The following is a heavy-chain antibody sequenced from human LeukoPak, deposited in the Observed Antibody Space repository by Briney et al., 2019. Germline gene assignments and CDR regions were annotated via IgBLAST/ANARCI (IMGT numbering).Heavy chain of an antibody. CDR3: AREGVDIVVVPAAVHIDY. CDR1: GYTFTGYY. V-gene: IGHV1-2*02. CDR2: INPNSGGT. J-gene: IGHJ4*02. Sequence: EASVKVSCKASGYTFTGYYMHWVRQAPGQGLEWMGWINPNSGGTNYAQKFQGRVTMTRDTSISTAYMELSRLRSDDTAVYYCAREGVDIVVVPAAVHIDYWGQGTLVTVSS. D-gene: IGHD2-2*01.